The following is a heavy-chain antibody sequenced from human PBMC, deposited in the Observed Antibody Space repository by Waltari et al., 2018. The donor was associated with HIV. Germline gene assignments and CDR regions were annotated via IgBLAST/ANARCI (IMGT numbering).Heavy chain of an antibody. V-gene: IGHV1-18*01. CDR2: SSVHNGFT. CDR3: ARKPFGYAWESDYNRGSLDF. J-gene: IGHJ4*02. Sequence: HVLLGQSDSDVTRPRASVNVSCMCSGYLFSNFGITCGRQAPGQGLEYMGWSSVHNGFTDYGKKSQGRISMTTDAATSTAYLEMRRLRSDDTAVYYCARKPFGYAWESDYNRGSLDFWGQGTQVTVSS. CDR1: GYLFSNFG. D-gene: IGHD4-17*01.